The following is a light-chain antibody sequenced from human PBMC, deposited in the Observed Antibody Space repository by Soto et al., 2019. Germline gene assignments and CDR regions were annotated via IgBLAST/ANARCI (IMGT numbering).Light chain of an antibody. CDR2: EVS. CDR1: SSDVGAYNY. CDR3: SSYAGSNNLV. V-gene: IGLV2-8*01. J-gene: IGLJ2*01. Sequence: QSVLTQPPSASGSPGQSVTISCTGTSSDVGAYNYVSWYQQPPGKAPKLMIYEVSKRPSGVPGRFSGSKSGNTASLTVSGLQAEDEADYYCSSYAGSNNLVFGGGTKLTVL.